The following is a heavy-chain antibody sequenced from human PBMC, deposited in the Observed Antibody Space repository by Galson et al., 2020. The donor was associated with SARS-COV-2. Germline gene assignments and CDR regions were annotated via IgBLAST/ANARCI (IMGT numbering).Heavy chain of an antibody. D-gene: IGHD3-3*01. CDR2: IYKSGNT. CDR1: GASISSGSYY. CDR3: ARGNSPCVSIFGVLTGTCGRDG. Sequence: SETLSLTCTVSGASISSGSYYWSWIRQPAGKGLEWIGRIYKSGNTNYNPSLWSQVTISVDTSKNQFSLKLTSVTAADTAVYYCARGNSPCVSIFGVLTGTCGRDGWGQGTTVTFSS. V-gene: IGHV4-61*02. J-gene: IGHJ6*02.